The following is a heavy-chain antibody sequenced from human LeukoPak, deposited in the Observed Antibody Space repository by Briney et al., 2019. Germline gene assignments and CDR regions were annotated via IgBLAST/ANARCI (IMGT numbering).Heavy chain of an antibody. CDR2: ISSSSSFT. CDR1: GFTFSDYY. D-gene: IGHD3-22*01. V-gene: IGHV3-11*06. Sequence: GGSLRLSCAASGFTFSDYYMSWIRQAPGKGLEWVSYISSSSSFTNYADSVKGRFTISRDNAKNSLYLQMNSLRAEDTAVYYCARDQRDYYDSSGNGYFQHWGQGTLVTVSS. J-gene: IGHJ1*01. CDR3: ARDQRDYYDSSGNGYFQH.